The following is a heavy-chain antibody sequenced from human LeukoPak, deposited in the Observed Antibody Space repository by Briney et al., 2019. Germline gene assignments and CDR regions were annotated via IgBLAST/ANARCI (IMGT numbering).Heavy chain of an antibody. CDR1: GFTFRNYN. J-gene: IGHJ4*02. CDR3: ARGETYGYYFDY. CDR2: ISLGSSTI. D-gene: IGHD4-17*01. V-gene: IGHV3-48*04. Sequence: GGSLRLSCGASGFTFRNYNMNWVRQAPGKGLEWISYISLGSSTIYYADSVQGRFTISRDNAKNSMYLQIDRLRAEDTAVYYCARGETYGYYFDYWGQGTLVTVSS.